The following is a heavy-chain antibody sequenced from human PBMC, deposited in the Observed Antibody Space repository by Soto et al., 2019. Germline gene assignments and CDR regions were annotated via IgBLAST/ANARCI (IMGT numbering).Heavy chain of an antibody. CDR1: GFTFSSYS. D-gene: IGHD4-17*01. CDR3: ARDNGHYGDYVAFDI. V-gene: IGHV3-21*01. Sequence: EVQLVESGGGLVKPGGSLRLSCAASGFTFSSYSMNWVRQAPGKGLEWVSSISSSSSYIYYADSVKGRFTISRDNAKNSLYLQKNSLRAEDTAVYYCARDNGHYGDYVAFDIWGQGTMVTVSS. J-gene: IGHJ3*02. CDR2: ISSSSSYI.